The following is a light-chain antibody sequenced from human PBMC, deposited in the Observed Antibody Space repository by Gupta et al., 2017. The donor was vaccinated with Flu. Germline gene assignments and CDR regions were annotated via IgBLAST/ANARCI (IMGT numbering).Light chain of an antibody. CDR2: KAS. J-gene: IGKJ1*01. CDR3: QQYSGYSRT. CDR1: QSISSW. V-gene: IGKV1-5*03. Sequence: GDRVTITCRASQSISSWLAWYQQKPGKAPKLLIFKASSLESGVPSRFSGSGSGTEFTLTISSLQPDDFATYYCQQYSGYSRTFGQGTKVDIK.